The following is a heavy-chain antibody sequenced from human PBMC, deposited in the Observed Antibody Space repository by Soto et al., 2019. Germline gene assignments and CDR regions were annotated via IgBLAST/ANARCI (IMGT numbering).Heavy chain of an antibody. Sequence: AGGSLRLSCAASGFTFSSYWMSWVRQAPGKGLEWVANIKQDGSEKYYVDSVKGRFTISRDNAKNSLYLQMNSLRAEDTAVYYCARDLSILTLNYYYHYGMDVWGQGTTVTVSS. CDR3: ARDLSILTLNYYYHYGMDV. CDR1: GFTFSSYW. J-gene: IGHJ6*02. D-gene: IGHD3-9*01. V-gene: IGHV3-7*05. CDR2: IKQDGSEK.